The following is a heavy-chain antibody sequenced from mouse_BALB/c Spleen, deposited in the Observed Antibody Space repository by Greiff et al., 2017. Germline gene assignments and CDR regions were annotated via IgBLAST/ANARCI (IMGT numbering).Heavy chain of an antibody. J-gene: IGHJ3*01. D-gene: IGHD2-1*01. CDR1: GYTFTDYW. V-gene: IGHV1-69*01. CDR3: ARSNYGNPWFAY. CDR2: IDTSDSYT. Sequence: QVQLKQPGAELVMPGASVKMSCKASGYTFTDYWMHWVKQRPGQGLEWIGAIDTSDSYTSYNQKFKGKATLTVDESSSTAYMQLSSLTSEDSAVYYCARSNYGNPWFAYWGQGTLVTVSA.